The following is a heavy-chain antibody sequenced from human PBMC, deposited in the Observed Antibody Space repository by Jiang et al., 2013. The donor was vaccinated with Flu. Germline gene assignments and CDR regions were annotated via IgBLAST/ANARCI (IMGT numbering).Heavy chain of an antibody. CDR3: ARHLAAEGLSGWFDP. V-gene: IGHV4-39*01. J-gene: IGHJ5*02. Sequence: LLKPSETLSLTCTVSGGSISSSSYYWGWIRQPPGKGLEWIGSIYYSGSTYYNPSLKSRVTISVDTSKNQFSLKLSSVTAADTAVYYCARHLAAEGLSGWFDPWGPGNPGHRSP. CDR1: GGSISSSSYY. D-gene: IGHD6-13*01. CDR2: IYYSGST.